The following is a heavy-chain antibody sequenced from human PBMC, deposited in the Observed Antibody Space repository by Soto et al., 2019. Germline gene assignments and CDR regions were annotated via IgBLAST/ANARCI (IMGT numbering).Heavy chain of an antibody. Sequence: VLGTVSWKTAVDTYSGYAISWVRQAPGKGLEWMGWISAYNGNTNYAQKLQGRVTMTTDTSTSTAYMELRSLRSDNTAVYYCARDRFAAYWGQGTLVIVSS. J-gene: IGHJ4*02. CDR3: ARDRFAAY. D-gene: IGHD3-16*01. CDR1: VDTYSGYA. V-gene: IGHV1-18*01. CDR2: ISAYNGNT.